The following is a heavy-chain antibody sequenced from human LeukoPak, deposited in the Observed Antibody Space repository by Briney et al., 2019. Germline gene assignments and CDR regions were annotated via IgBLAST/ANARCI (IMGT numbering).Heavy chain of an antibody. D-gene: IGHD5-18*01. Sequence: PGRSLRLSCAASGFTFSSFGMHWVRQAPGKGLEWVAVMSYDGSNRYYADSVKGRFTISRDNSKNTLYLQMNSLRAEDTAVYYCTAGGGTAMVIDYWGQGTLVTVSS. CDR3: TAGGGTAMVIDY. CDR2: MSYDGSNR. V-gene: IGHV3-30*03. J-gene: IGHJ4*02. CDR1: GFTFSSFG.